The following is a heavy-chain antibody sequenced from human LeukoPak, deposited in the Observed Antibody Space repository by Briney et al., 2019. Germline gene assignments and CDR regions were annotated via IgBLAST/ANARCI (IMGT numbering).Heavy chain of an antibody. CDR2: IRYDGSNK. CDR3: ARDDLGSIDY. Sequence: PGGSLRLSCAASGFTFSSYGMHWVRQAPGKGLEWVAFIRYDGSNKYYADSVKGRFTISRDNSKNTLYLQMNSLKSEDTALYYCARDDLGSIDYWGQGTLVTVSS. J-gene: IGHJ4*02. D-gene: IGHD3-10*01. CDR1: GFTFSSYG. V-gene: IGHV3-30*02.